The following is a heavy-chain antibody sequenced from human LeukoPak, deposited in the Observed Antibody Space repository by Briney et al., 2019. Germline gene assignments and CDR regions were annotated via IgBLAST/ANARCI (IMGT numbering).Heavy chain of an antibody. CDR3: ASDEGRGYYFDY. Sequence: PGGSLRLSCAASGFTFSSYSMSWVRQAPGKGLEWVSSISSSSSYIYYADSVKGRFTISRDNAKNSLYLQMNSLRAEDTAVYYCASDEGRGYYFDYWGQGTLVTVSS. D-gene: IGHD3-10*01. CDR1: GFTFSSYS. J-gene: IGHJ4*02. V-gene: IGHV3-21*01. CDR2: ISSSSSYI.